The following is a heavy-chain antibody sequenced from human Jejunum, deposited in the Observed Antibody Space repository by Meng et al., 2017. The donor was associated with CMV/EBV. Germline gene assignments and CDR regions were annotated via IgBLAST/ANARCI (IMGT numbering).Heavy chain of an antibody. V-gene: IGHV1-3*01. CDR1: GYTFTNYA. CDR2: INPANGHT. D-gene: IGHD1-1*01. Sequence: SGYTFTNYASHWVRQAPGQRFEWMGWINPANGHTYYSQQFEGRLTIARDTSASTAYMDLSTLRSEDTAIYYCARHWNGQGETVYFDYWGQGTLVTVSS. CDR3: ARHWNGQGETVYFDY. J-gene: IGHJ4*02.